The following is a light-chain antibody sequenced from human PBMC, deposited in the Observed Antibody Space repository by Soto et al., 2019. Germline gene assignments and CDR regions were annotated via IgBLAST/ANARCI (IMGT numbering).Light chain of an antibody. Sequence: DIRMTQPPSTLSAFVGDSVTITCRASQTITDWLAWYQQKPGKAPKFLIYRATYLESGVPSRFSGSGSGTQFTLTISSLQPDDFATYYCQQYNSYPYTFGQGTKVDIK. J-gene: IGKJ2*01. CDR1: QTITDW. CDR3: QQYNSYPYT. CDR2: RAT. V-gene: IGKV1-5*03.